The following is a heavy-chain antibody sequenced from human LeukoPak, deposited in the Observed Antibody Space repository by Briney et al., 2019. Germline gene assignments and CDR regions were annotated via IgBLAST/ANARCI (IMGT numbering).Heavy chain of an antibody. CDR1: GFTFSTYW. Sequence: GGSLRLSCAASGFTFSTYWMTWVRQAPGKGLEWVANIKQDGSANSYVDSLRGRFSISRDNVKNSLFLQMNTLSAEDTAVYYCARCPYDSTGYYSVPSHRDYWGQGTLVTASS. J-gene: IGHJ4*02. V-gene: IGHV3-7*01. D-gene: IGHD3-22*01. CDR2: IKQDGSAN. CDR3: ARCPYDSTGYYSVPSHRDY.